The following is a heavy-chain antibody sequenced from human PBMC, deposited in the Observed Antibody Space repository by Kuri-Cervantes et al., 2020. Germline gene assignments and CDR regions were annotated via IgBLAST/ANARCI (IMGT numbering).Heavy chain of an antibody. CDR2: INHSGST. CDR1: GGSFSGYY. D-gene: IGHD1-26*01. CDR3: ARLPFRFDYYFDL. V-gene: IGHV4-34*01. J-gene: IGHJ4*02. Sequence: SETLSLTCGVYGGSFSGYYWSWIRQPPGKGLEWIGEINHSGSTNYNPSLKSRVTMSVDTSRSQFSLRLTSVTSADTAVYFCARLPFRFDYYFDLWGQGTLVTVSS.